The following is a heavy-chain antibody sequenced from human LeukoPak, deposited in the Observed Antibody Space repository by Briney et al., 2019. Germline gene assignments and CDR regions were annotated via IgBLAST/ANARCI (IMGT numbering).Heavy chain of an antibody. CDR3: LLTTVATSIEY. D-gene: IGHD4-23*01. J-gene: IGHJ4*02. CDR1: GLTVNNNY. V-gene: IGHV3-53*01. CDR2: IHNTVRI. Sequence: HPGGSLRLSCAVSGLTVNNNYVNWVRQAPGKGLEWVSVIHNTVRIHYADSVNGRFTISSDTSKNTVYLQMNGLRAEDTAVYYCLLTTVATSIEYWGPGTLVTVSP.